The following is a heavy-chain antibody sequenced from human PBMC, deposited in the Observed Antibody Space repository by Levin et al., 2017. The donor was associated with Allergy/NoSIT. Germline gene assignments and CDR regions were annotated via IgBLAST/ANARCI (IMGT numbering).Heavy chain of an antibody. CDR3: ARDGHTAMVMSYFDY. CDR2: IWYDGSNK. Sequence: GGSLRLSCAASGFTFSSYGMHWVRQAPGKGLEWVAVIWYDGSNKYYADSVKGRFTISRDNSKNTLYLQMNSLRAEDTAVYYCARDGHTAMVMSYFDYWGQGTLVTVSS. V-gene: IGHV3-33*01. J-gene: IGHJ4*02. D-gene: IGHD5-18*01. CDR1: GFTFSSYG.